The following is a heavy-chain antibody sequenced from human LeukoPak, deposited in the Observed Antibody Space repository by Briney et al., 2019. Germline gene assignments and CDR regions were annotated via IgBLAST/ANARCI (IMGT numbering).Heavy chain of an antibody. CDR2: IRSDGSIK. CDR1: GFSFTSNG. V-gene: IGHV3-30*02. Sequence: GGSLRLSCAASGFSFTSNGMHWVRQAPGKGMEWVAFIRSDGSIKYYADSVKGRFTISRDNSKNTLYLQLNSLRAEDTAVYYCAKDCYYGSNWYTDSWGQGTLVTVSS. CDR3: AKDCYYGSNWYTDS. J-gene: IGHJ4*02. D-gene: IGHD6-13*01.